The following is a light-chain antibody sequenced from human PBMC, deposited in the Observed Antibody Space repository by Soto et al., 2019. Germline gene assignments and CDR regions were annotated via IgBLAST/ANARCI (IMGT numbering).Light chain of an antibody. Sequence: DIQMTQSPSTLSGSVGDRVTITCRASQTISSWLAWYQQKPGKAPKLLIYKASTLKSGVPSRFSGSGSGTEFTLTISSLQPDHFATYYCQHYNSYSEAFGQGTKVDTK. J-gene: IGKJ1*01. CDR1: QTISSW. V-gene: IGKV1-5*03. CDR2: KAS. CDR3: QHYNSYSEA.